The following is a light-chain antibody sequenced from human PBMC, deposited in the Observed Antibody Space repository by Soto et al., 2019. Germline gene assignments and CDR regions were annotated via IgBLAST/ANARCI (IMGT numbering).Light chain of an antibody. J-gene: IGKJ5*01. V-gene: IGKV3D-15*01. CDR3: QQRSNWPT. CDR1: QSISDT. CDR2: GAS. Sequence: ETVMTPSPATLSVSPGGRASLSCRASQSISDTLAWYQQTPGPAPRLLIYGASTRATGIPARFSASGSGTDFTLTISSLEPDDFAVYYCQQRSNWPTFGQGTRLEIK.